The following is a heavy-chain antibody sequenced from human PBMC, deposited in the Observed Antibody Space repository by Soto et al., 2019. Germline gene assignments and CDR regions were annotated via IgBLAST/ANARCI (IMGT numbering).Heavy chain of an antibody. Sequence: PSETLSLTCAVYVGSFSGCYWCWIRQPPGKGLGWIGKLHHNASTNNTPSLKHQVTISLDASKNQCPLKLGSANDAHTAVYYCARGRLYRGEVFGVATERGGWFNPWGQRTLVTVLL. CDR2: LHHNAST. CDR1: VGSFSGCY. D-gene: IGHD3-3*01. V-gene: IGHV4-34*01. J-gene: IGHJ5*02. CDR3: ARGRLYRGEVFGVATERGGWFNP.